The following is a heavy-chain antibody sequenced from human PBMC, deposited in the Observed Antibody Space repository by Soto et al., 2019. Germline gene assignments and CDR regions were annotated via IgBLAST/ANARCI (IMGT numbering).Heavy chain of an antibody. V-gene: IGHV3-7*04. J-gene: IGHJ4*02. CDR2: IRNDGSDK. Sequence: EVQLVESGGGLVQPGGSLRLSCVTSGFTLSNYWMAWVRQAPGKGLEWVANIRNDGSDKYYVDSVKGRFTVSRDNAKNSLYLQMSSLRAEDTAVYYCARHGDYCFDFWGQGTLVTVSS. D-gene: IGHD4-17*01. CDR3: ARHGDYCFDF. CDR1: GFTLSNYW.